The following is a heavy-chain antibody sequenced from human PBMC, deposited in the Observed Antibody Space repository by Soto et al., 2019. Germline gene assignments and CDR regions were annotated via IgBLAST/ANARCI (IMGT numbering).Heavy chain of an antibody. V-gene: IGHV3-21*01. CDR3: GGIAAAGTEESYYYYGMDV. Sequence: LRLSCAASGFTFSSYSMNWVRQAPGKGLEWVSSISSSSSYIYYADSVKGRFTISRDNAKNSLYLQMNSLRAEDTAVYYCGGIAAAGTEESYYYYGMDVWGQGTTVTVSS. J-gene: IGHJ6*02. D-gene: IGHD6-13*01. CDR2: ISSSSSYI. CDR1: GFTFSSYS.